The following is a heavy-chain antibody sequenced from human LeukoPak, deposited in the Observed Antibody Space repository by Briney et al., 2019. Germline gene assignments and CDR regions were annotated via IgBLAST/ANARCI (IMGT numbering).Heavy chain of an antibody. CDR1: GGSISSGDYY. D-gene: IGHD2-2*01. Sequence: SQTLSLTCTVSGGSISSGDYYWSWIRQPPGKGLEWIGYIYYSGSTYYNPSLKSRVTISVDTSKNQFSLKLSSVTAVDTAVYYCARGGGYCSSTSCSGFDYWGQGTLVTVSS. CDR2: IYYSGST. CDR3: ARGGGYCSSTSCSGFDY. J-gene: IGHJ4*02. V-gene: IGHV4-30-4*08.